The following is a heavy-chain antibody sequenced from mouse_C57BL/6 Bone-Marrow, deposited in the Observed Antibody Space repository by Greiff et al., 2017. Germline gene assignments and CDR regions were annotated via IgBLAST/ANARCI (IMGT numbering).Heavy chain of an antibody. Sequence: VQLQQPGAELVRPGSSVKLSCKASGYTFTSYWMHWVKQRPIQGLEWIGNIDPSDSETHYNQKFKDKATVTVDKSSSTAYMQLSSLTSEASAVYYCACLCDYGDYYAMDYWGQGTSVTVSS. CDR2: IDPSDSET. J-gene: IGHJ4*01. CDR1: GYTFTSYW. V-gene: IGHV1-52*01. D-gene: IGHD2-4*01. CDR3: ACLCDYGDYYAMDY.